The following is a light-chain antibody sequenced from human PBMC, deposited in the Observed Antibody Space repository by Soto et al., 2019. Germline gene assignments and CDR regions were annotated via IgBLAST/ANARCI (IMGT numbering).Light chain of an antibody. CDR2: AAS. Sequence: DIQMTQSPSSLSASVGDTVTITCRASQSISVHLNWYQQKGGKVPKLLIYAASNLYSGVPSRFSSSGSETDFALTISSPQHEDFATYYCQQSYITPCTFGQGTRLEIK. CDR3: QQSYITPCT. CDR1: QSISVH. V-gene: IGKV1-39*01. J-gene: IGKJ2*02.